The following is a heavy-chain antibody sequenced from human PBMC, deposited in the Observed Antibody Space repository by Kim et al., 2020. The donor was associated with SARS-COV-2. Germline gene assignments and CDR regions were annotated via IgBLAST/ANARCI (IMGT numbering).Heavy chain of an antibody. Sequence: GGSLRLSCATSGFTFSAYDMNWVRQAPGKGLEWLSFITKSSTTIYYADSVEGRFTISRDNAKNSLFLQMNSLRDEDTALYYCVMDRMGGAFDMWGLATVV. J-gene: IGHJ3*02. CDR2: ITKSSTTI. V-gene: IGHV3-48*02. CDR3: VMDRMGGAFDM. CDR1: GFTFSAYD. D-gene: IGHD3-16*01.